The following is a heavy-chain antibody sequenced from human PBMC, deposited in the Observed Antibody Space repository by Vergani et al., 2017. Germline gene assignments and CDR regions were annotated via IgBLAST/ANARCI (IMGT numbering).Heavy chain of an antibody. CDR1: GVTFSSYD. CDR2: ISYDGSNK. Sequence: QVRLVESGGGVFQRGRSLRLSCAASGVTFSSYDMHWVRQAPGKGLEGVAVISYDGSNKYYVESVKGRFTIFRNKSKNTLYLQMKSLSAEDTAVYYCARNNYYDSSGYHGVGGFDFDYWGQGTLVTVSS. D-gene: IGHD3-22*01. V-gene: IGHV3-30*03. CDR3: ARNNYYDSSGYHGVGGFDFDY. J-gene: IGHJ4*02.